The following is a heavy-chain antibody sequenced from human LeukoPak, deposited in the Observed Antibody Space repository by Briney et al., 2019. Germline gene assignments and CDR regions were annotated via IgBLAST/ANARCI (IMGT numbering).Heavy chain of an antibody. CDR3: AKASYPLRYNWFDP. V-gene: IGHV1-69*04. Sequence: ASVKVSCKASGGTFSSYAISWVRQAPGQGLEWMGRIIPILGIANYAQKFQGRVTITADKSTSTAYMELSSLRSEDTAVYYCAKASYPLRYNWFDPWGQGTLVTVSS. CDR1: GGTFSSYA. J-gene: IGHJ5*02. CDR2: IIPILGIA.